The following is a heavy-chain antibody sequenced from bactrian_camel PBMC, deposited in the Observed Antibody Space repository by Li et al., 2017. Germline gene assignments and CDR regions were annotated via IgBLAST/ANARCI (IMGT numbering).Heavy chain of an antibody. D-gene: IGHD1*01. CDR1: GMSYNSHC. V-gene: IGHV3S53*01. Sequence: HVQLVESGGGSVQAGGSLRLSCTTASGMSYNSHCMGWFRQAPGKEREGVSSTDANGRTNYAMSVKGRFTISHGRATRMLYLQMDSVKSEDTATYYCAAETSSYQCPEAVRARSVSMGTWGRGTQVTVS. J-gene: IGHJ4*01. CDR3: AAETSSYQCPEAVRARSVSMGT. CDR2: TDANGRT.